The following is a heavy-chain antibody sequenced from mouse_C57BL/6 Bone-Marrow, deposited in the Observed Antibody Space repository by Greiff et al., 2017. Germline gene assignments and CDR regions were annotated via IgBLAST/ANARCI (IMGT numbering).Heavy chain of an antibody. CDR2: IYPSDSET. V-gene: IGHV1-61*01. J-gene: IGHJ1*03. D-gene: IGHD1-1*01. CDR1: GYTFTSYW. CDR3: ASYYGSSSHWYFGV. Sequence: VQLQQPGAELVRPGSSVKLSCKASGYTFTSYWMDWVKQRPGQGLEWIGNIYPSDSETHYNQKFKDKATLTVDKSSSTAYMQLSSLTSEDSAVYYCASYYGSSSHWYFGVWGTGTTVTASS.